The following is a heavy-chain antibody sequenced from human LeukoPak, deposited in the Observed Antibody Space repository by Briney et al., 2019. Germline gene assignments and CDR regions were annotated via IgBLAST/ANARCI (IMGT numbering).Heavy chain of an antibody. CDR3: ALRDYDFWSGYYVDY. CDR2: INPSGGST. D-gene: IGHD3-3*01. CDR1: GYTFTSYY. J-gene: IGHJ4*02. Sequence: GESLKFSCKGSGYTFTSYYMHWVRQAPGQGLEWMGIINPSGGSTSYAQKFQGRVTMTRDTSTSTVYMELSSLRSEDTAVYYCALRDYDFWSGYYVDYWGQGTLVTVSS. V-gene: IGHV1-46*01.